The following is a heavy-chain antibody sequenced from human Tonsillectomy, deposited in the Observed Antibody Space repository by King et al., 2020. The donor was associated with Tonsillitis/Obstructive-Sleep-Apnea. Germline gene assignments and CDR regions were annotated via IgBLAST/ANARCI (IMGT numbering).Heavy chain of an antibody. CDR3: ARDRMGRYCSSTSCHRGYFDL. Sequence: QLQESGPGLVKPSGTLSLTCAVSGGSISSSNWWSWVRQPPGKGLEWIGEIYHSGSTNYNPSLKSPVTLSVGKSKNQFSLKLSSVTAADTAVYYCARDRMGRYCSSTSCHRGYFDLWGRGTLVTVSS. CDR1: GGSISSSNW. CDR2: IYHSGST. J-gene: IGHJ2*01. V-gene: IGHV4-4*02. D-gene: IGHD2-2*01.